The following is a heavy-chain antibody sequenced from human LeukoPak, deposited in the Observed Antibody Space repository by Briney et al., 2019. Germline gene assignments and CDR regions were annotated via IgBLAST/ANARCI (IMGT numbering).Heavy chain of an antibody. CDR3: ARGVGFGEFSTHDDDY. Sequence: GASVKVSCKASGYTFASYVISWVRQAPGQGLEWMGWMNPNNGNTGYAQKFQGRVTMTRNTSISTAYMELSSLKSDDTAVYYCARGVGFGEFSTHDDDYWGQGTLVTVSS. CDR2: MNPNNGNT. CDR1: GYTFASYV. J-gene: IGHJ4*02. D-gene: IGHD3-10*01. V-gene: IGHV1-8*02.